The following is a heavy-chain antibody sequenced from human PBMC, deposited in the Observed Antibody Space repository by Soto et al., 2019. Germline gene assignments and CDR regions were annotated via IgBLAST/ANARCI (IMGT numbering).Heavy chain of an antibody. V-gene: IGHV4-39*01. CDR2: IYYSGST. J-gene: IGHJ6*02. CDR3: TTVNPHYYYGMDV. D-gene: IGHD4-4*01. Sequence: SETLSLTCTVSGGSISSSSYYWGWIRQPPGKGLEWIGSIYYSGSTYYNPSLKSRVTISVDTSKNQFSLKLSSVTAADTAVYYCTTVNPHYYYGMDVWGQGTTVTVSS. CDR1: GGSISSSSYY.